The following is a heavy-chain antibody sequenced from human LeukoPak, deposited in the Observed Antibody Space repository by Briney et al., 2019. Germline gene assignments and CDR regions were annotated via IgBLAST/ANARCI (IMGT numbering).Heavy chain of an antibody. J-gene: IGHJ4*02. Sequence: ASVKVSCKASGYTFTSYDINWVRQATGQGLEWMGWMNPNSGNTGYAQKFQGRVTMTRNTSISTAYMELSSLRSEDTAVYYCARDAKYYYGSGSYYTLDYWGQGTLVTVSS. D-gene: IGHD3-10*01. CDR2: MNPNSGNT. V-gene: IGHV1-8*01. CDR1: GYTFTSYD. CDR3: ARDAKYYYGSGSYYTLDY.